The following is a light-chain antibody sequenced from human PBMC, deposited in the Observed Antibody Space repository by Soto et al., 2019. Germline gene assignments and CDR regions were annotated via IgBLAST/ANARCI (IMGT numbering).Light chain of an antibody. J-gene: IGKJ4*01. V-gene: IGKV3-11*01. CDR1: QSVSSY. Sequence: EIVLTQSPATLSLSPGERATLSCRASQSVSSYLAWYQQKPGQAPRLLIYDASNRATGIPARFSGSGSGTXXTLTISSLEPEDFAVYYCQQRSNWPLTFGGGTKVEIK. CDR3: QQRSNWPLT. CDR2: DAS.